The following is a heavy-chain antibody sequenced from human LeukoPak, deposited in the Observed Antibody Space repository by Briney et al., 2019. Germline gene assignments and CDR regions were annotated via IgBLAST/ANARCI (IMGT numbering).Heavy chain of an antibody. D-gene: IGHD6-6*01. V-gene: IGHV3-21*01. Sequence: GGSLRLSCAASGFTFSSYSMNWVRQAPGKGLEWVSSISSSSSYMYYADSVKGRFTISRDNAKNSLYLQMNSLRAEDTAVYYCARGRLKHPGEYSSRCFDPWGQGTLVTVSS. CDR2: ISSSSSYM. J-gene: IGHJ5*02. CDR3: ARGRLKHPGEYSSRCFDP. CDR1: GFTFSSYS.